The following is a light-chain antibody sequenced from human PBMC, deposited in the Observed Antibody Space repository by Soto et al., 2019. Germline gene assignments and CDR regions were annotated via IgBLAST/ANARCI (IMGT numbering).Light chain of an antibody. CDR1: NIGSKS. J-gene: IGLJ1*01. V-gene: IGLV3-21*04. CDR3: QVWDSSSDQGV. Sequence: SSELTQPPSVSVAPGKTARITCGGNNIGSKSVHWYQQKPGQAPVLVIYYDRDRPSGIPGRFSDSNSGNTATLTISRVEAGDEADYYCQVWDSSSDQGVFGTGTKLTVL. CDR2: YDR.